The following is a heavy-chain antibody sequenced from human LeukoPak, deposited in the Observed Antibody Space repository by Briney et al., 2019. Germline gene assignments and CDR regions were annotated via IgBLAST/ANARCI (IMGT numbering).Heavy chain of an antibody. CDR1: GFTFSSYG. J-gene: IGHJ4*02. Sequence: TGGSLRLSCAASGFTFSSYGMHWVRQAPGKGLEWVAVIWYDGSNKYYADSVKGRFTISRDNSKNTLYLQMNSLRAEDTAVYYCARYSGSGYFDYCGQGTLVTVSS. CDR2: IWYDGSNK. D-gene: IGHD1-26*01. V-gene: IGHV3-33*01. CDR3: ARYSGSGYFDY.